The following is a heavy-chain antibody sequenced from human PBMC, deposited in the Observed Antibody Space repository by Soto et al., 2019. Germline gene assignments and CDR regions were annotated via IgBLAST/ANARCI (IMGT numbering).Heavy chain of an antibody. D-gene: IGHD1-26*01. Sequence: GGSLRLSCAAPGFTFSSYGMHWVRQAPGEGLEWLAVIGFDGNYKYHADSVKGRFTISRDNSKNTLFLQMNSLRDEDTAVYYCAIEKVGPTSIHGFDIWGQGTMVTVSS. CDR2: IGFDGNYK. CDR1: GFTFSSYG. V-gene: IGHV3-30*02. J-gene: IGHJ3*02. CDR3: AIEKVGPTSIHGFDI.